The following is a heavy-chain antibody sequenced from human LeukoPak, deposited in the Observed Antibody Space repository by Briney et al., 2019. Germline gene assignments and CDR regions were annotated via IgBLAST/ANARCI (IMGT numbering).Heavy chain of an antibody. J-gene: IGHJ5*02. CDR3: ARAPHEADNWFDP. Sequence: GGSLRLSCAASGFTFSSYSMNWVRQAPGKGLEWVSSISSSSYIYYADSVKGRFTISRDNAKNSLYLQMNSLRAEDTAVYYCARAPHEADNWFDPWGQGTLVTVSS. CDR1: GFTFSSYS. V-gene: IGHV3-21*01. CDR2: ISSSSYI.